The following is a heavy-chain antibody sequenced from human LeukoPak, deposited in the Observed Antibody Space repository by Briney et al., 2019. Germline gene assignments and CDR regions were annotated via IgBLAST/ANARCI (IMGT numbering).Heavy chain of an antibody. V-gene: IGHV4-39*07. CDR2: IYYSGSA. CDR3: ARDLGDYHLGEGYNWFDP. D-gene: IGHD3-16*01. J-gene: IGHJ5*02. CDR1: GGSISSSSYY. Sequence: SETLSLTCTVSGGSISSSSYYWGWIRQPPGKGLEWIGSIYYSGSAYYNPFLKSRVTISVDTSKNQFSLKLSSVTAADTAVYYCARDLGDYHLGEGYNWFDPWGQGTLVTVSS.